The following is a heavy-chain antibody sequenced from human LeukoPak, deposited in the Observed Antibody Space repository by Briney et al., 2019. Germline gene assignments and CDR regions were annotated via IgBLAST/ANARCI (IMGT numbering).Heavy chain of an antibody. Sequence: SETLSLTCTVSGGSISSYYWSWIRQPPGKGLEWIGYIYYSGSTNYNPSLKSRVTISVDTSKNQFSLKLSSVTAADTAVYYCAKYRVGATLGDAFDIWGQGTTVTVSS. J-gene: IGHJ3*02. D-gene: IGHD1-26*01. V-gene: IGHV4-59*01. CDR2: IYYSGST. CDR1: GGSISSYY. CDR3: AKYRVGATLGDAFDI.